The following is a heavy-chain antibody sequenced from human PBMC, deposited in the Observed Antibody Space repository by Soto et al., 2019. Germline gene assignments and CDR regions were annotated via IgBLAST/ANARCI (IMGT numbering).Heavy chain of an antibody. V-gene: IGHV5-10-1*01. Sequence: GESLKISCKGSGYNFTSYWIIWVRQMPGTGLEWMGNIDPTDSFTNYSPSFQGHVTISTDKSMSTAYLQWGTLKASDTAMYYCARRGYDFWSGLDVWGQGTTVTVSS. D-gene: IGHD3-3*01. CDR2: IDPTDSFT. J-gene: IGHJ6*02. CDR1: GYNFTSYW. CDR3: ARRGYDFWSGLDV.